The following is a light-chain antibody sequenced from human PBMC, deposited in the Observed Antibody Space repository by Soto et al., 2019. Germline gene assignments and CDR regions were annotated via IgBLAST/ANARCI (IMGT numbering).Light chain of an antibody. Sequence: EIVMTQSPATLSVSPGERATLSCRASQSVSSNLAWYQQKPGQAPRLLIYGASTRATGIPARFSGSGSGTGFTLTISSLQAEDFAGYYCQQYNNWAPAYTFGQGTKLEIK. V-gene: IGKV3-15*01. J-gene: IGKJ2*01. CDR3: QQYNNWAPAYT. CDR1: QSVSSN. CDR2: GAS.